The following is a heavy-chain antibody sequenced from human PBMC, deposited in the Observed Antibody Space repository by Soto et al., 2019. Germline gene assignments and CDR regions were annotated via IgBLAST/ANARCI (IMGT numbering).Heavy chain of an antibody. CDR3: ARDRVMRGNSYYYGMDV. Sequence: QVQLVQSGAEVKKPGSSVKVSCKASGGAFNNFAITWVRQAPGQGLECLGAIIPFFSAPNYAQKLQGRVTITADESTSTSYMELNSLRSDDTAVYYCARDRVMRGNSYYYGMDVWGQGTTVTVSS. CDR1: GGAFNNFA. CDR2: IIPFFSAP. V-gene: IGHV1-69*12. J-gene: IGHJ6*02. D-gene: IGHD2-21*01.